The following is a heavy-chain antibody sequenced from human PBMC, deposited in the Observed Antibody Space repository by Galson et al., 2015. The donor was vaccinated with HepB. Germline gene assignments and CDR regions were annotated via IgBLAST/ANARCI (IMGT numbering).Heavy chain of an antibody. Sequence: SETLSLTCTVSGGSISSSSYYWGWIRQPPGKGLEWIGSIYYSGSTYYNPSLKSRVTISVDTSKNQFSLKLSYVTAADTAVYYCAWGSGYDYLLDYWGQGILVTVSS. J-gene: IGHJ4*02. CDR3: AWGSGYDYLLDY. V-gene: IGHV4-39*07. CDR2: IYYSGST. CDR1: GGSISSSSYY. D-gene: IGHD5-12*01.